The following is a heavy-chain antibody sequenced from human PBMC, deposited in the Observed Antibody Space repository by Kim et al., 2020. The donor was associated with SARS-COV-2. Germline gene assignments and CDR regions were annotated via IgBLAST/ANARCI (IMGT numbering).Heavy chain of an antibody. CDR1: GFIFNKYG. CDR2: ISGTTPYT. CDR3: ARGGFDF. Sequence: GGSLRLSCVASGFIFNKYGMIWVRPAPGKGLEWVSSISGTTPYTHYADSVKGRFTITRADSKKTLYLPLNSLRVEDTAIYFCARGGFDFLGQGVLVTVSS. V-gene: IGHV3-21*01. J-gene: IGHJ4*02.